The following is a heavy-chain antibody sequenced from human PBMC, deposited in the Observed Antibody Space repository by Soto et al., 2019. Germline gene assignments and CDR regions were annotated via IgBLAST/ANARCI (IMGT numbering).Heavy chain of an antibody. D-gene: IGHD3-22*01. CDR3: ARASGYYYYYYGMDV. V-gene: IGHV1-69*06. CDR1: GGTFSSYA. CDR2: IIPIFGTA. J-gene: IGHJ6*02. Sequence: SVKVSCKASGGTFSSYAISWVRQAPGQGLEWMGGIIPIFGTANYAQKFQGRVTITADKSTGTAYMELSSLRSEDTAVYYCARASGYYYYYYGMDVWGQGTTVTVSS.